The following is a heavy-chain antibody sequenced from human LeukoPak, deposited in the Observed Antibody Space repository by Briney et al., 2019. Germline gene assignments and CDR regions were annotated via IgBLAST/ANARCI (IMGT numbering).Heavy chain of an antibody. CDR2: INPNSGGT. CDR1: GYTFTVYY. D-gene: IGHD6-13*01. CDR3: ARTRIAAAGYYFDY. V-gene: IGHV1-2*06. Sequence: GASVNVSCKASGYTFTVYYMHWVRQAPGQGLEWMGRINPNSGGTNYAQKFQGRVTMTRDTSISTAYMELSRLRFDDTAVYYCARTRIAAAGYYFDYWGQGTLVTVSS. J-gene: IGHJ4*02.